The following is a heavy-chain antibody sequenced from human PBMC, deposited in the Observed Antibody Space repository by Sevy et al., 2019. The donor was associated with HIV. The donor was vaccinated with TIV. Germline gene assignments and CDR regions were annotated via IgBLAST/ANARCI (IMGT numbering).Heavy chain of an antibody. CDR1: GGSFSGYY. Sequence: SETLSLTCAVYGGSFSGYYWSWIRQPPGKGLEWIGEINHSGSTNYDPSLKSRVTISLDTSKNQFSLKLSPVTAADTAVYYSARGAPVLRYFDWFRYYYGMDVWGQGTTVTVSS. J-gene: IGHJ6*02. D-gene: IGHD3-9*01. V-gene: IGHV4-34*01. CDR3: ARGAPVLRYFDWFRYYYGMDV. CDR2: INHSGST.